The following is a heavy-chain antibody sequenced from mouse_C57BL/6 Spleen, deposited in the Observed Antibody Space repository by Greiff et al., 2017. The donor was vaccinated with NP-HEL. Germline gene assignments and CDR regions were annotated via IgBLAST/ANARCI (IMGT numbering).Heavy chain of an antibody. V-gene: IGHV5-12*01. CDR2: ISNGGGST. CDR1: GFTFSDYY. Sequence: VQLKESGGGLVQPGGSLKLSCAASGFTFSDYYMYWVRQTPEKRLEWVAYISNGGGSTYYPDTVKGRFTISRDNAKNTLYLQMSRLKSEDTAMYYCARQELYYAMDYWGQGTSVTVSS. D-gene: IGHD4-1*01. CDR3: ARQELYYAMDY. J-gene: IGHJ4*01.